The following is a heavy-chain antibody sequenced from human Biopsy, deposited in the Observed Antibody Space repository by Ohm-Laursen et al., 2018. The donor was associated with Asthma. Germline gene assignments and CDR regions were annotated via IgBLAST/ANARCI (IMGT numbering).Heavy chain of an antibody. D-gene: IGHD3-22*01. CDR3: ARMISYYHEMRAPFFDY. Sequence: ATVKISCNSSGYTVTRYAINWVRQAPGQGLEWMGWINTNTGNPTYAQGFTGRFVFSLDTSVNTAHLQISSLKAEDAAVYYCARMISYYHEMRAPFFDYWGQGTLVTVSS. V-gene: IGHV7-4-1*02. CDR2: INTNTGNP. CDR1: GYTVTRYA. J-gene: IGHJ4*02.